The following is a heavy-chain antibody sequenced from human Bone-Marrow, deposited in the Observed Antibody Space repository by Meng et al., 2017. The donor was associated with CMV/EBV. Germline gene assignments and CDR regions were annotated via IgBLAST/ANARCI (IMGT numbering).Heavy chain of an antibody. CDR3: ARDREFMKGFLEWLPVYYGMDV. V-gene: IGHV3-21*01. Sequence: GGSLRLSCAASGFTFSGYGMNWVRQAPGKGLEWVSSITSGSSYRYYADSVKGRFTISRDNAKNSLYLQMNSLRAEDTAVYYCARDREFMKGFLEWLPVYYGMDVWGQGTTVTVSS. D-gene: IGHD3-3*01. CDR2: ITSGSSYR. CDR1: GFTFSGYG. J-gene: IGHJ6*02.